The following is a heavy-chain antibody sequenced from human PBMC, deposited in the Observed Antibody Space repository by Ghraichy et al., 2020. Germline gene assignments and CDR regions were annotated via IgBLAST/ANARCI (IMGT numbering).Heavy chain of an antibody. CDR1: GGSISSGGYY. V-gene: IGHV4-31*03. J-gene: IGHJ4*02. CDR2: IYYSGST. Sequence: SETLSLTCTVSGGSISSGGYYWSWIRQHPGKGLEWIGYIYYSGSTYYNPSLKSRVTISVDTSKNQFSLKLSSVTAADTAVYYCAADYYDSSGYSSPFDYWGQGTLVTVSS. CDR3: AADYYDSSGYSSPFDY. D-gene: IGHD3-22*01.